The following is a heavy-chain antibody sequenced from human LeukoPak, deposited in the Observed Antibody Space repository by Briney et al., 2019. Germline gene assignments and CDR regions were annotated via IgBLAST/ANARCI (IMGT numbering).Heavy chain of an antibody. V-gene: IGHV3-21*01. CDR2: ISGGSIYI. Sequence: GGSLRLSCAASGFTFSSSTMNWVRQAPGKGLEWVSSISGGSIYIYYADSVKGRFTISRDNSKNTLYLQMKSLRAEDTAVYYCAKGGGYEAQYYYYYLDVWGKGTTVTISS. D-gene: IGHD5-12*01. J-gene: IGHJ6*03. CDR1: GFTFSSST. CDR3: AKGGGYEAQYYYYYLDV.